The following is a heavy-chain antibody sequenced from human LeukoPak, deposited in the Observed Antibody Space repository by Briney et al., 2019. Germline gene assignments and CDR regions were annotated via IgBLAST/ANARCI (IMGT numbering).Heavy chain of an antibody. Sequence: SQTLSLTCTVSGGSISSGSYYWSWIRQPAGKGLEWIGSIYHSGSTYYNPSLKSRVTISVDASKNQFSLKLSSVTAADAAVYYCARLRSLGSSGYYYMDVWGKGTTVTVSS. CDR1: GGSISSGSYY. V-gene: IGHV4-61*02. CDR3: ARLRSLGSSGYYYMDV. CDR2: IYHSGST. D-gene: IGHD6-6*01. J-gene: IGHJ6*03.